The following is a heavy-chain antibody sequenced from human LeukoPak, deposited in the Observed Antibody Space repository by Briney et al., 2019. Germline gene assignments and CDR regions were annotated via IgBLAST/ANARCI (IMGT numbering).Heavy chain of an antibody. Sequence: GGSLRLSCVVSGLTFSDAWMSWVRQIPGKGLEWVGRIESKTDGGTTDYAAPAKGRFTISRDDSTNTLYLQMNSLKSEDTAVYYCTTYGSGRKFDYWGQGILVTVSS. CDR1: GLTFSDAW. D-gene: IGHD3-10*01. V-gene: IGHV3-15*04. CDR3: TTYGSGRKFDY. CDR2: IESKTDGGTT. J-gene: IGHJ4*02.